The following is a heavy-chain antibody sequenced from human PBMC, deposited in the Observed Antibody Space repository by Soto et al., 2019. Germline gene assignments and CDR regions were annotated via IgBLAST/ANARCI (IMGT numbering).Heavy chain of an antibody. J-gene: IGHJ3*02. D-gene: IGHD1-26*01. Sequence: PGESLKISCKGSGYSFTNYWIGWVRQMPGKGLEWMGIIYPGDSDTRYSPSFQGQVTISADKSISTAYLQWSSLKASDTAMYYCARPPTFSGSYFAAFEIWGQGTLVTVSS. CDR2: IYPGDSDT. CDR1: GYSFTNYW. V-gene: IGHV5-51*01. CDR3: ARPPTFSGSYFAAFEI.